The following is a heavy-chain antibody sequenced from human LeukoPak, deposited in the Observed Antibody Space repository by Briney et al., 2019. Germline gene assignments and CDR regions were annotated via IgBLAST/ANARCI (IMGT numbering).Heavy chain of an antibody. V-gene: IGHV1-24*01. CDR1: GYTLTELS. CDR2: FDPEDGET. D-gene: IGHD6-13*01. CDR3: ATSPPGYSSSWYPKTYYFDY. Sequence: GASVKVSCKVSGYTLTELSMHWVRQAPGKGLEWMGGFDPEDGETIYAQKFQGRVTMTEDTSTDTAYMELSSLRSEDTAVYYCATSPPGYSSSWYPKTYYFDYWGQGTLVTVSS. J-gene: IGHJ4*02.